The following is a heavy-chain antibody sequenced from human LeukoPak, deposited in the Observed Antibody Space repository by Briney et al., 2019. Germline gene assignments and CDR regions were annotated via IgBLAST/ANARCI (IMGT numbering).Heavy chain of an antibody. CDR2: ISYDGSNK. Sequence: TGGSLRLSCAASGFTFSSYAMHWVRQAPGKGLEWVAVISYDGSNKYYADSVKGRFTISRDNSKNTLYLQMNSLRAEDTAVYYCARTRGYCSSTSCQNYYYYYYMDVWGKGTTVTVSS. J-gene: IGHJ6*03. D-gene: IGHD2-2*01. CDR3: ARTRGYCSSTSCQNYYYYYYMDV. V-gene: IGHV3-30*04. CDR1: GFTFSSYA.